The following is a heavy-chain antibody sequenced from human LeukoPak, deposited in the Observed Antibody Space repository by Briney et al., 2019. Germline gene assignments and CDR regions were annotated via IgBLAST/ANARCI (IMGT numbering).Heavy chain of an antibody. CDR2: IKSKTDGGTT. Sequence: GGSLRLSCAASGFTFSSAWMSWVRQAPGKGLEWVGRIKSKTDGGTTDYAAPGKGRFTIARDDSKNTLYLQMNSLKAEDTAVYYCTTFGTSWGRYYYGMDVWGKGTTVTVSS. CDR1: GFTFSSAW. D-gene: IGHD2-2*01. V-gene: IGHV3-15*01. J-gene: IGHJ6*04. CDR3: TTFGTSWGRYYYGMDV.